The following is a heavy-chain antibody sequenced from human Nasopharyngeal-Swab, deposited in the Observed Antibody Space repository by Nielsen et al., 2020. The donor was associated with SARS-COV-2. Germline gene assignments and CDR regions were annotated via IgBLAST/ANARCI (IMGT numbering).Heavy chain of an antibody. V-gene: IGHV4-39*01. CDR2: IYDSGST. CDR3: ATPWELSAY. Sequence: PGKGLEWIGVIYDSGSTYYNPSQKSRVTISFDTSKNHFALKQSFSTAADTAVYYCATPWELSAYWGQGTLVTVSS. D-gene: IGHD1-26*01. J-gene: IGHJ4*02.